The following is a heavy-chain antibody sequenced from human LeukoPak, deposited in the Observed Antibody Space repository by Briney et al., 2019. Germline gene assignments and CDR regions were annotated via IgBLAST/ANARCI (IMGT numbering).Heavy chain of an antibody. CDR2: FIPIFGTA. Sequence: ASVKVSCKASGYTFTSYDINWVRQAPGQGLGWRGGFIPIFGTANYAQKFQGRVTITADESPSTAYMELSSLRSEDTAVYYCARGIVVATGALYYYYYMDVWGKGTTVTISS. CDR3: ARGIVVATGALYYYYYMDV. J-gene: IGHJ6*03. CDR1: GYTFTSYD. V-gene: IGHV1-69*13. D-gene: IGHD3-22*01.